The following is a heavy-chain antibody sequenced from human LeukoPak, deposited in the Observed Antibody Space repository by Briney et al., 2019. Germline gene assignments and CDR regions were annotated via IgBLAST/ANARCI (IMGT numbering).Heavy chain of an antibody. J-gene: IGHJ4*02. Sequence: SETLSLTCAVSGYSISSGYYWGWIRQPPGKGLEWIGTFHHPGTTYYNPSLSSGVTISVDTSKNQFSLRLNSVTAADTAVYFCARDPGYTANWNYFDYWGQGALVTVSS. V-gene: IGHV4-38-2*02. CDR2: FHHPGTT. D-gene: IGHD1-20*01. CDR1: GYSISSGYY. CDR3: ARDPGYTANWNYFDY.